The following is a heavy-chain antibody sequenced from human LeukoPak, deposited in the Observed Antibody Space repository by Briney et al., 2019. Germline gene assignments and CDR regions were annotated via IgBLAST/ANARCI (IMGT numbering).Heavy chain of an antibody. J-gene: IGHJ4*02. CDR3: ARLIICRARYWDPPAGSRGFDS. CDR2: IYHSGSA. Sequence: SETLSLTGTVSGDSMTLSTYYWGWIRQPPGMGLEWIGLIYHSGSAYYNPSLESRVAISIATSKGQFSLRLRYVAAADTALYYCARLIICRARYWDPPAGSRGFDSWGKGAMVIVSS. CDR1: GDSMTLSTYY. D-gene: IGHD2-15*01. V-gene: IGHV4-39*01.